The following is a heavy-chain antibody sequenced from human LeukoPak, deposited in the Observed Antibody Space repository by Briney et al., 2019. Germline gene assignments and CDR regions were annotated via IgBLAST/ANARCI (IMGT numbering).Heavy chain of an antibody. V-gene: IGHV1-46*01. D-gene: IGHD2-2*01. CDR3: ARDIVVVVPAAIRRGYYYMDV. CDR2: INSRGGGA. Sequence: ASVKVSCKASGYTFTSYYIHWGREAPGQGLEWMGVINSRGGGATYAQKLQVRVTMTRYTSTSTVYMELSSLRSDDTAVYYCARDIVVVVPAAIRRGYYYMDVWGKGTTVTVSS. J-gene: IGHJ6*03. CDR1: GYTFTSYY.